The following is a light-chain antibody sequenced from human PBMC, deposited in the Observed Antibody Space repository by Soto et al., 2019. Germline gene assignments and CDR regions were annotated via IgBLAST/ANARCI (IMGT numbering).Light chain of an antibody. Sequence: QSALTQPASVSGSPGQSIAISCTGTSSDIGAYNFVSWYQQHPGRAPKLIIYEVINRPSGVSNRFSGSKSGNTASLTISGLQAEDEADYYCGSYTSASTLVFGTGTKLTVL. CDR3: GSYTSASTLV. CDR2: EVI. J-gene: IGLJ1*01. CDR1: SSDIGAYNF. V-gene: IGLV2-14*01.